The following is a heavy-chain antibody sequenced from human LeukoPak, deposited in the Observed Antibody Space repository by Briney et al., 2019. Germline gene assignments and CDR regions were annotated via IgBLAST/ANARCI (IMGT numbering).Heavy chain of an antibody. V-gene: IGHV4-34*01. CDR3: ARTHYDFWSGYFGPPENHIEFDY. D-gene: IGHD3-3*01. Sequence: SETLSLTCAVYGGSFSGYYWSWIRQPPGKGLEWIGEINHSGSTNYNPSLKSRVTISVDTSKNQFSLKLSSVTAADTAVYYCARTHYDFWSGYFGPPENHIEFDYWGQGTLVTVSS. CDR2: INHSGST. J-gene: IGHJ4*02. CDR1: GGSFSGYY.